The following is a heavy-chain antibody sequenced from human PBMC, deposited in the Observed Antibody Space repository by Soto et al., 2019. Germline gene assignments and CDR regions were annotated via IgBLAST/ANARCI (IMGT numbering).Heavy chain of an antibody. J-gene: IGHJ4*02. Sequence: NPSETLSLTCTVSGGSISSYYWSWIRQPPGKGLEWIGYIYYSGSTNYNPSLKSRVTISVDTSKSQFSLKLSSVTAADTAVYYCARCTTFGGVIDYWGQGTLVTVSS. CDR1: GGSISSYY. D-gene: IGHD3-16*01. CDR3: ARCTTFGGVIDY. V-gene: IGHV4-59*01. CDR2: IYYSGST.